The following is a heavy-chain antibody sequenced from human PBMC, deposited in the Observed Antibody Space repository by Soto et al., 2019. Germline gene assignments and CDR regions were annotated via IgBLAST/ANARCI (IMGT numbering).Heavy chain of an antibody. CDR2: IGPSDSYT. Sequence: GEYLKISWYGSGYTFPYLWITWVLQMPGKGLHWLRTIGPSDSYTDYSPSFQGHVSFSADKSSSTAYLQWSSLKASDTAMYPCARPQKLADRLSARDYWGQGTTVTVSS. CDR3: ARPQKLADRLSARDY. CDR1: GYTFPYLW. V-gene: IGHV5-10-1*01. J-gene: IGHJ4*02.